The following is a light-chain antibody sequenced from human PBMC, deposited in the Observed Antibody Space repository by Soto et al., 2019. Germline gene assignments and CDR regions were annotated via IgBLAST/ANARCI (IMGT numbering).Light chain of an antibody. CDR1: QDINSY. Sequence: IQLTKSRSSLSASEGDRVTITCRASQDINSYLAWYQQKPGKAPNLLIYAGTSLQSGVPSRFSGSGSGTEFTLTISSLQPEDFATYYCQQLHVYPSTFGGGTKVDIK. V-gene: IGKV1-9*01. CDR2: AGT. CDR3: QQLHVYPST. J-gene: IGKJ4*01.